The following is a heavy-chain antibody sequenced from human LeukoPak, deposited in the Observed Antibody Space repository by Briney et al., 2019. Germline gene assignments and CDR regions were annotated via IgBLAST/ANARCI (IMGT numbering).Heavy chain of an antibody. Sequence: GGSLRLSCAASGFTFSSYGMHWVRQAPGKGLEWVAVISYDGSNKYYADSVKGRFTISRDNSKNTLYLQMNSLRAEDTAVYYCAKNRGAIAAPYYFDYWGQGTLVTVSS. V-gene: IGHV3-30*18. CDR2: ISYDGSNK. CDR1: GFTFSSYG. D-gene: IGHD6-13*01. CDR3: AKNRGAIAAPYYFDY. J-gene: IGHJ4*02.